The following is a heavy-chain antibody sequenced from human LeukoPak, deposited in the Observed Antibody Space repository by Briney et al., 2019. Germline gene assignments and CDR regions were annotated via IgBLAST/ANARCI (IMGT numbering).Heavy chain of an antibody. CDR1: GVTLGRYA. V-gene: IGHV3-23*01. Sequence: PGQSLRLSCAASGVTLGRYAVNWARQAPGRGLEWVSYISPSGDATVYAESVKGRFTISRDNSKNMVYLHLDSLRSEDTAVYYCAADPTLLRYFDWSGEGYYYYGMDVWGQGTTVTVSS. J-gene: IGHJ6*02. CDR2: ISPSGDAT. CDR3: AADPTLLRYFDWSGEGYYYYGMDV. D-gene: IGHD3-9*01.